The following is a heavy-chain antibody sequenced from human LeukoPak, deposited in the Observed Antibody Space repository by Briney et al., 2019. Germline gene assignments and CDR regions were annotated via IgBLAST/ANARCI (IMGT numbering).Heavy chain of an antibody. CDR2: IIPIFGTA. Sequence: SVKVSCKASGGTFSSYVISWVRQAPGQGLEWTGGIIPIFGTANYAQKFQGRVTITADESTSTAYMELSSLRSEDTAVYYCASSVYYYDSSGYYFDYWGQGTLVTVSS. V-gene: IGHV1-69*13. CDR1: GGTFSSYV. CDR3: ASSVYYYDSSGYYFDY. J-gene: IGHJ4*02. D-gene: IGHD3-22*01.